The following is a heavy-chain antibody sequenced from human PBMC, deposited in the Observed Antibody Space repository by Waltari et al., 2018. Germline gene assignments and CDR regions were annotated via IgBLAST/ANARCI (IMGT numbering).Heavy chain of an antibody. CDR3: ARWKDEYSSLNP. CDR2: INHSGST. CDR1: GGSFSGSY. D-gene: IGHD6-6*01. J-gene: IGHJ5*02. V-gene: IGHV4-34*01. Sequence: QVQLQQWGAGLLKPSETLSLTCAVYGGSFSGSYWSWIRQPPGKGLEWSGEINHSGSTNYNPSLKSRVTISVDTSKNQFSLKLSSVTAADTAVYYCARWKDEYSSLNPWGQGTLVTVSS.